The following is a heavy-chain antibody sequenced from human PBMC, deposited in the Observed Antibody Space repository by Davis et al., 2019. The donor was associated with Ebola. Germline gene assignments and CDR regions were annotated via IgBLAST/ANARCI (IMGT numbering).Heavy chain of an antibody. CDR3: AIARNYYGSQPIDY. Sequence: GESLKISCVGSGFNFNDYAMSWVRQAPGKGLEWVSSITGNGAYTYLTDSVKGRFTISRDNSKNTLYLQVSSLRAEDTAVYYCAIARNYYGSQPIDYWGQGTLVTVSS. CDR2: ITGNGAYT. D-gene: IGHD3-10*01. J-gene: IGHJ4*02. V-gene: IGHV3-23*01. CDR1: GFNFNDYA.